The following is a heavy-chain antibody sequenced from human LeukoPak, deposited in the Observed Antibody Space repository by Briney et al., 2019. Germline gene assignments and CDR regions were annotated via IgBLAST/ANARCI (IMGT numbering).Heavy chain of an antibody. Sequence: PGGSLRLSCAASGFTFSDFYMSRIRQAPGKGLEWVSTITTSDGNTYYADSVKGRFTVSRDNSKNTLFLQMNSLRAEDTAVYYCAKDGGLWVSAHWGDSWGRGTLVTVSS. CDR3: AKDGGLWVSAHWGDS. V-gene: IGHV3-23*01. J-gene: IGHJ4*02. D-gene: IGHD7-27*01. CDR1: GFTFSDFY. CDR2: ITTSDGNT.